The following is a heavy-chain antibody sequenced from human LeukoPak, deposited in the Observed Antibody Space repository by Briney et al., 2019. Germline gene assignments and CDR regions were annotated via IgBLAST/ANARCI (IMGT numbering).Heavy chain of an antibody. CDR1: GYTFTSYD. D-gene: IGHD3-22*01. CDR3: ARVDSSGYYNYYYYMAV. Sequence: ASVKVSCKASGYTFTSYDINWVRQATGQGLEWMGWISAYNGNTNYAQKLQGRVTMTTDTSTSTAYMELRSLRSDDTAVYYCARVDSSGYYNYYYYMAVWGKGTTVTISS. CDR2: ISAYNGNT. J-gene: IGHJ6*03. V-gene: IGHV1-18*01.